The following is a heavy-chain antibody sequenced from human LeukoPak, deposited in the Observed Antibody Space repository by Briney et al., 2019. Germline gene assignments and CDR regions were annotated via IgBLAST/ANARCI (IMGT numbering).Heavy chain of an antibody. D-gene: IGHD7-27*01. Sequence: PSETLSLTCTVSGGSISSGDYYWSWIRQPPGKGLEWIGYIYYSGSTNYNPSLKSRVTISVDTSKNQFSLKLSSVTAADTAVYYCARDLESTGDPLFDYWGQGTLVTVSS. CDR1: GGSISSGDYY. V-gene: IGHV4-61*08. CDR3: ARDLESTGDPLFDY. J-gene: IGHJ4*02. CDR2: IYYSGST.